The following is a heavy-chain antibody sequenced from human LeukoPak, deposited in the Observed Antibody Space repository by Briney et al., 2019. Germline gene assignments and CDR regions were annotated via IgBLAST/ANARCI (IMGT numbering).Heavy chain of an antibody. D-gene: IGHD6-19*01. J-gene: IGHJ6*02. CDR1: GYTFTSYG. V-gene: IGHV1-18*01. CDR3: AREPNLAVADTYYYGMDV. Sequence: ASVKVSCKASGYTFTSYGISWVRQAPGQGLEWMGWISAYNGNTNYAQKLQGRVTMTTDTSTSTAYMELKSLRSDDTAVYYCAREPNLAVADTYYYGMDVWGQGTTVTVSS. CDR2: ISAYNGNT.